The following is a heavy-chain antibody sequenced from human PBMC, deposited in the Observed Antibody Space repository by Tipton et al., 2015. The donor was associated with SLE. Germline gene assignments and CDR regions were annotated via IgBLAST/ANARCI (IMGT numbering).Heavy chain of an antibody. V-gene: IGHV4-34*01. CDR2: IYHRGST. J-gene: IGHJ2*01. D-gene: IGHD6-6*01. CDR3: ARGGSIADWYFDL. Sequence: TLSLTCAVYGESFSGYYCSWIRQPPGRGLEWIGEIYHRGSTNYSPSLKSRVTISVDTSKNQFSLKLSSVTAADTAVYYCARGGSIADWYFDLWGRGTLVTVSS. CDR1: GESFSGYY.